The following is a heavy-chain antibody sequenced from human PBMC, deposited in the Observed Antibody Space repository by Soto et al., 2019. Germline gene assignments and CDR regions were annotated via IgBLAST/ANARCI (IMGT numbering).Heavy chain of an antibody. J-gene: IGHJ4*02. CDR2: IYLTEDK. V-gene: IGHV2-5*01. Sequence: NRRPTLTQTVSISAFALSTKRVGLGWIRQPPGEPLEWLAVIYLTEDKRYSRSRKRRLRITKDTSKNQVVLTMTTMDPVDTATYYCVHPVMVHTRTGGPYFDYWGTGILVPV. CDR1: AFALSTKRVG. D-gene: IGHD2-8*01. CDR3: VHPVMVHTRTGGPYFDY.